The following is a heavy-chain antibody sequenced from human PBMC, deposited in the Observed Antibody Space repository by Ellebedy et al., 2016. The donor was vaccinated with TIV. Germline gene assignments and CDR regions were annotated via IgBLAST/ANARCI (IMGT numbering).Heavy chain of an antibody. CDR3: ARGDYYDSSGYYWVFDY. D-gene: IGHD3-22*01. CDR1: GGSISSSNW. CDR2: INHSGST. V-gene: IGHV4-4*02. Sequence: SETLSLXXAVSGGSISSSNWWSWVRQPPGKGLEWIGEINHSGSTNYNPSLKSRVTISVDTSKNQFSLKLSSVTAADTAVYYCARGDYYDSSGYYWVFDYWGQGTLVTVSS. J-gene: IGHJ4*02.